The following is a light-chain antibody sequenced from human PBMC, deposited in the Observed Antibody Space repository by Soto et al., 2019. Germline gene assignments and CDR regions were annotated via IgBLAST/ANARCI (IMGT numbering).Light chain of an antibody. CDR3: CSYTSTSTYV. Sequence: QSALTQPASVSGSPGQSITISCTGTSSVIGGYNYVSWYQQHPGKAPKLVIYDVSNRPSGASNRFSGSKSGNTASLTISGLQAEDEADYYCCSYTSTSTYVFGTGNKVTVL. J-gene: IGLJ1*01. V-gene: IGLV2-14*01. CDR1: SSVIGGYNY. CDR2: DVS.